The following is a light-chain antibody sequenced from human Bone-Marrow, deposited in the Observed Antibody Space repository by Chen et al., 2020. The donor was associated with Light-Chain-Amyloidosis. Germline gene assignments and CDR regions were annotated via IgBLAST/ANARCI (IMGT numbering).Light chain of an antibody. CDR3: QTWGTGAPVV. V-gene: IGLV4-69*01. CDR2: VKSDGTH. CDR1: SGHSSYA. Sequence: QLVVTQSPSATASLGASVELTCTLSSGHSSYAIVWHQQQPEKGPRCLMRVKSDGTHTKGDGIPDRFSGSSSAAERHLFISSLQSEDEADSYCQTWGTGAPVVFGGGTKLTVL. J-gene: IGLJ2*01.